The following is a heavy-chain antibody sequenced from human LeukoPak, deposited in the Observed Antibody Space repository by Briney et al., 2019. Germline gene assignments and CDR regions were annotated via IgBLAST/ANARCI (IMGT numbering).Heavy chain of an antibody. J-gene: IGHJ2*01. D-gene: IGHD2-2*01. V-gene: IGHV3-30*02. Sequence: GGSLRLSCAASGFTFSSYGMHWVRQAPGKGLEWVAFIRYDGSNKYYADSVKGRFTISRDNSKNTLYLQMNSLRAEDAAVYYCAKDQGRYCSSTSCPKGYFDLWGRGTLVTVSS. CDR2: IRYDGSNK. CDR3: AKDQGRYCSSTSCPKGYFDL. CDR1: GFTFSSYG.